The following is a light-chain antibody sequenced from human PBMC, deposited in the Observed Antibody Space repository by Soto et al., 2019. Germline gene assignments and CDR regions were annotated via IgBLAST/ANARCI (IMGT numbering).Light chain of an antibody. CDR3: QQRSNWPPA. V-gene: IGKV3-11*01. CDR1: QSVSSY. Sequence: EIVLTQSPATRSLSPGERATLSCRASQSVSSYLAWYQQKPGQAPRLLIYDASNRATGIPARFSGSGSGTDFTLTISSLEPEDFAVYYCQQRSNWPPAFGGGTEVEIK. CDR2: DAS. J-gene: IGKJ4*01.